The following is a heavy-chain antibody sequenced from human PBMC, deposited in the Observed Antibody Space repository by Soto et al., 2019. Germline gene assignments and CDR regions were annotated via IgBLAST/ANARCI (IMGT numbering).Heavy chain of an antibody. CDR2: ISAYSGST. J-gene: IGHJ4*02. CDR3: ARSIAAAVDFDY. CDR1: GYTFTSYG. Sequence: QVQLVQSGAEVKKPGASVKVSCKASGYTFTSYGISWVRQAPGQGLEWMGWISAYSGSTNYAQKLQGRVTITTDTATSTAYMELRSLRSDDTAVYYCARSIAAAVDFDYWGQGTLVTVSS. D-gene: IGHD6-13*01. V-gene: IGHV1-18*01.